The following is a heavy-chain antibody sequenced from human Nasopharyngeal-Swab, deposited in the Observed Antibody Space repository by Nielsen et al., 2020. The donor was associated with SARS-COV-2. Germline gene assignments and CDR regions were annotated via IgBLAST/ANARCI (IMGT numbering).Heavy chain of an antibody. CDR3: ARDNESGDYYAYDI. CDR1: GYTFITFG. CDR2: ISAYNGNT. Sequence: ASVKVSCKASGYTFITFGITWVRQAHGQGLEWMGWISAYNGNTNYAQKFQDRVTMTTDTSTTTAYMELRGLRTDDTAVYYCARDNESGDYYAYDIWGQGTTVTVSS. D-gene: IGHD4-17*01. J-gene: IGHJ3*02. V-gene: IGHV1-18*01.